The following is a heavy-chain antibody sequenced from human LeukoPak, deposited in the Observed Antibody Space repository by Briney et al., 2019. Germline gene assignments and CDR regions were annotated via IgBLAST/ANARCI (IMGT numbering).Heavy chain of an antibody. Sequence: SETLSLTCTVSGGSIRSTSYYWGWIRQPPGKGLEWIGSIYYSGSTYYNPSLKSRVTISVDTSKNQFSLKLSSVTAADTAVYYCARDLYSSRTNDAFVIWGQGSMVTVSS. J-gene: IGHJ3*02. CDR1: GGSIRSTSYY. V-gene: IGHV4-39*07. D-gene: IGHD6-13*01. CDR2: IYYSGST. CDR3: ARDLYSSRTNDAFVI.